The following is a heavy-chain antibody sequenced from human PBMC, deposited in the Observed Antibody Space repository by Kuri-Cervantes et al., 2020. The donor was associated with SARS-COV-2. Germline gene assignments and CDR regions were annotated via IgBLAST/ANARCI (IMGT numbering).Heavy chain of an antibody. Sequence: LRLSCTVSGGSISSYSWSWIRQPPGKGLEWIGYIYHSGSTYYNPSLKSRVTISVDRSKNQFSLKLSSVTAADTAVYYCARGLGRFDPWGQGTLVTVSS. CDR1: GGSISSYS. D-gene: IGHD1-26*01. CDR2: IYHSGST. J-gene: IGHJ5*02. CDR3: ARGLGRFDP. V-gene: IGHV4-30-2*01.